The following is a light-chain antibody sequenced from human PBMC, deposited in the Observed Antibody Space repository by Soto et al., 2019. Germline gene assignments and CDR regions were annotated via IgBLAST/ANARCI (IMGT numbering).Light chain of an antibody. V-gene: IGLV2-14*03. CDR2: DVS. Sequence: QSALTQPASVSGSPGQSIAISCTGTSSDIGSYIHVSWYQQHPGKVPKLLIYDVSSRPSGVSNRFSGSKSGNTASLTISGLQAEDEADYYCSSYTRSATVVFGGGTQLTVL. J-gene: IGLJ3*02. CDR1: SSDIGSYIH. CDR3: SSYTRSATVV.